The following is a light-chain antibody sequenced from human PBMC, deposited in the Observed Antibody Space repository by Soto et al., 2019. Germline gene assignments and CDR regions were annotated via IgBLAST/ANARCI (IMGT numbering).Light chain of an antibody. V-gene: IGKV3D-20*02. J-gene: IGKJ1*01. CDR2: GAS. CDR1: QSVSSSY. Sequence: EIVLTQSPGTLSLSPGERATLSCRASQSVSSSYLAWYQQKPGQAPRLLIYGASSRATGIPDRFSGSGSGTDFTLTISRLEPEDFAVYYCQQRSNWPPWTFGQGTRWIS. CDR3: QQRSNWPPWT.